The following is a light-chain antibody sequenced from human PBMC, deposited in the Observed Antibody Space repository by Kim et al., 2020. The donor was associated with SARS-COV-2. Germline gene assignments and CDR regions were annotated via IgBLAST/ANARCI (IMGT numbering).Light chain of an antibody. V-gene: IGLV3-25*03. J-gene: IGLJ1*01. CDR2: KDD. CDR3: QSAGNSGYYV. CDR1: VLSKQY. Sequence: SYELTQPPSVSVSPGQTATITCSGDVLSKQYTYWYQQKAGQAPILVIFKDDERPSGIPERFSGSSSGTTVTLTIRGVLTEDEADYYCQSAGNSGYYVFGGGTKVTVL.